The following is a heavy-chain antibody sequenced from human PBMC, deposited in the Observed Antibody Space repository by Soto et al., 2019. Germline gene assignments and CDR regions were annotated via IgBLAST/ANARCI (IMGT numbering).Heavy chain of an antibody. D-gene: IGHD6-6*01. J-gene: IGHJ4*02. CDR1: GGSISSSSYY. Sequence: QLQLQESGPGLVKPSETLSLTCTGSGGSISSSSYYWGWIRQPPGKGLEWIGSNYYSGSTYYNPSLKSRVTISVDTSKNQFSLKLSSVTPADTAVYSCARHMQQLVRTPRTGIDYWCQGTLVTVSS. V-gene: IGHV4-39*01. CDR3: ARHMQQLVRTPRTGIDY. CDR2: NYYSGST.